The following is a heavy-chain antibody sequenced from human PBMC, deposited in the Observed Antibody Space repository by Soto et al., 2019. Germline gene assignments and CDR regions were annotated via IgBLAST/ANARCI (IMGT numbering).Heavy chain of an antibody. D-gene: IGHD3-9*01. Sequence: GGSLRLSCAASGFSFSNYAMNWVRQAPGKGLEWVSGISGGGGGTYYADSVKGRFIISRDNSKNTVYLQMNSLRAEDTAVYYCAKDRPLDILTSHDGMDVWGQGTTVTVS. V-gene: IGHV3-23*01. CDR1: GFSFSNYA. J-gene: IGHJ6*02. CDR3: AKDRPLDILTSHDGMDV. CDR2: ISGGGGGT.